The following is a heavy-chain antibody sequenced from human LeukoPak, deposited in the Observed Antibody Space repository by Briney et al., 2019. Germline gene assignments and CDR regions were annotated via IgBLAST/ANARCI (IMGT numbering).Heavy chain of an antibody. CDR2: ISGSGGST. D-gene: IGHD2-2*01. J-gene: IGHJ2*01. CDR3: AKDIVVAPSAHWYFDP. Sequence: GGSLRLSCATSGFTFSNHAMSWVRQAPGKGLEWVSAISGSGGSTYYADSVKGRLTISRDSSKNTLYLQMNSLRAEDTALYHCAKDIVVAPSAHWYFDPWGRGTLVTVSS. CDR1: GFTFSNHA. V-gene: IGHV3-23*01.